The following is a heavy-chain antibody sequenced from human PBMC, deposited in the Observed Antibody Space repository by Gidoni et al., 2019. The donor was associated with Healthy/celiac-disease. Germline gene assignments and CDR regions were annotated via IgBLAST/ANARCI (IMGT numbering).Heavy chain of an antibody. V-gene: IGHV1-69*04. D-gene: IGHD2-15*01. Sequence: QVQLVQSGAAVKKPGSSVKVSCKASGGTFSSYAISWVRQAPGQGLEWMGRIIPILGIANYAQKFQGRVTITADKSTSTAYMELSSLRSEDTAVYYCAREERGGGGDYWGQGTLVTVSS. CDR2: IIPILGIA. CDR3: AREERGGGGDY. J-gene: IGHJ4*02. CDR1: GGTFSSYA.